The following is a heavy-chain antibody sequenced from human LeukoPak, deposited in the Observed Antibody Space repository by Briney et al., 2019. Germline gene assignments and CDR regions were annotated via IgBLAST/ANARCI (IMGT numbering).Heavy chain of an antibody. CDR3: ARIGYDGSGYYYGVWFDP. Sequence: GASVKVSCKASGYTFTSYYMHWVRQAPGQGLEWMGIINPSGGSTSYAQKFQGRVTMTRDTSTSTVYMELSSLRSEDTAVYYCARIGYDGSGYYYGVWFDPWGQETLVTVSS. CDR2: INPSGGST. V-gene: IGHV1-46*01. J-gene: IGHJ5*02. CDR1: GYTFTSYY. D-gene: IGHD3-22*01.